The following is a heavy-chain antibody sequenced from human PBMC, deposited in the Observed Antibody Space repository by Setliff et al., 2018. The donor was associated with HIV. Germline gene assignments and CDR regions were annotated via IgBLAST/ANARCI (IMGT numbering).Heavy chain of an antibody. V-gene: IGHV3-7*03. J-gene: IGHJ5*01. CDR2: INEDGSKK. Sequence: GESLRLSCVSSGFAFNDYYMTWVRQAPGKGLEWVATINEDGSKKYYGASVKGRFSVSRDNAKKSLCLQMNSLRAEDTAVYFCARGLERTNALFGVLSIWLNSWGQGTLVTVSS. D-gene: IGHD2-8*01. CDR1: GFAFNDYY. CDR3: ARGLERTNALFGVLSIWLNS.